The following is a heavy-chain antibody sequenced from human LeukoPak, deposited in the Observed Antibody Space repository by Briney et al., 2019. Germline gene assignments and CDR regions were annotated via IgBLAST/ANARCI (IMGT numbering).Heavy chain of an antibody. D-gene: IGHD2-15*01. J-gene: IGHJ4*02. CDR2: VSSSSSYI. Sequence: PGGSLRLSCAASGFTFSSYSMNWVRQAPGKGLEWVSSVSSSSSYIYYADSVKGRFTISRDSANNSLYLQMNSLRAEDTAVYYCAREHCSGGTCYFDYWGQGTLVTVSS. V-gene: IGHV3-21*01. CDR3: AREHCSGGTCYFDY. CDR1: GFTFSSYS.